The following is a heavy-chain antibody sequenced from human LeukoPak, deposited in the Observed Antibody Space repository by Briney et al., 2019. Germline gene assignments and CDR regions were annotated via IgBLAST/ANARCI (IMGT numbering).Heavy chain of an antibody. J-gene: IGHJ4*02. CDR3: ARVELWFLDY. Sequence: GGSLRLSCAASGFIVSGSYMSWVRQAPGKGLEWVANIKQDGSEKYYVDSVKGRFTISRDNAKNSLYLQMNSLRAEDTAVYYCARVELWFLDYWGQGTLVTVSS. D-gene: IGHD5-18*01. V-gene: IGHV3-7*01. CDR2: IKQDGSEK. CDR1: GFIVSGSY.